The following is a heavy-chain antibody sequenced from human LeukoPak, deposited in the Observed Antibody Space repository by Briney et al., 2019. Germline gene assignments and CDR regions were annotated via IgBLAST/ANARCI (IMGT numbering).Heavy chain of an antibody. CDR1: GFTFNSYS. V-gene: IGHV3-48*01. CDR2: ITSSSGTI. Sequence: GGSLRLSCAASGFTFNSYSMNWVRQAPGKGLEWVSYITSSSGTIYYADSVKGRFTISRDNAKNSLYLQMNSLRAEDTAVYYRARAGGSYQVFDYWGQGTLVTVSS. D-gene: IGHD1-26*01. CDR3: ARAGGSYQVFDY. J-gene: IGHJ4*02.